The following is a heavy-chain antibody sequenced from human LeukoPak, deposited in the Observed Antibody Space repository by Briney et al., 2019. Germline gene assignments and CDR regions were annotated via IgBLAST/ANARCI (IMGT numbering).Heavy chain of an antibody. V-gene: IGHV3-48*03. D-gene: IGHD6-13*01. CDR3: AREIAGSGPAFDI. Sequence: GGSLRLSCAASGFTLSSYEMNWVRQAPGKGLEWVSYISSGGSTKYYTDSVRGRFTISRDNAKNSLSLQMNSLRAEDTAVYYCAREIAGSGPAFDIWGQGTMVTVSS. CDR2: ISSGGSTK. J-gene: IGHJ3*02. CDR1: GFTLSSYE.